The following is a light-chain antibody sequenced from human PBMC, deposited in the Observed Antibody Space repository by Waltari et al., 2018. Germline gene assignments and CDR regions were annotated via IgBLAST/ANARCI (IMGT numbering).Light chain of an antibody. J-gene: IGLJ3*02. CDR3: SLYMVSGICV. CDR2: KAN. V-gene: IGLV8-61*01. Sequence: WCRPTPVRSPRSGLCKANRRSSVVPDRFSGSILGNKAALTITGAQADDESDYYCSLYMVSGICVFGGGTKLTVL.